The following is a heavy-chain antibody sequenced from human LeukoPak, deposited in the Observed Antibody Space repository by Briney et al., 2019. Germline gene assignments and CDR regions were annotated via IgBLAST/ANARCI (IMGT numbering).Heavy chain of an antibody. CDR3: ARGSSFDGYYYMDV. CDR2: TRKKANSYTT. CDR1: GFTFSDHY. J-gene: IGHJ6*03. D-gene: IGHD6-6*01. Sequence: PGGSLRLSCAASGFTFSDHYMDWVRQAPGKGLEWVGRTRKKANSYTTEYAASVKGRFTISRDDSKNSLYLQMNSLKTEDTAVYYCARGSSFDGYYYMDVWGKGTTVTVSS. V-gene: IGHV3-72*01.